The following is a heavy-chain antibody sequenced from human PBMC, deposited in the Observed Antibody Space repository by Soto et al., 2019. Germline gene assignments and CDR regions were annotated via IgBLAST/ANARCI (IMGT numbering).Heavy chain of an antibody. V-gene: IGHV3-48*01. CDR1: GITFSRHA. CDR3: RDGDYN. J-gene: IGHJ4*02. D-gene: IGHD4-17*01. CDR2: IRATSAT. Sequence: EVQLVESGGDLVQPGGSLRLSCAASGITFSRHAMNWVRQAPGKGLEWVASIRATSATYYADSVKGRFIISRDNAKDSMFLQMNSLRAEDTAVYYCRDGDYNWGQGTLVTVSS.